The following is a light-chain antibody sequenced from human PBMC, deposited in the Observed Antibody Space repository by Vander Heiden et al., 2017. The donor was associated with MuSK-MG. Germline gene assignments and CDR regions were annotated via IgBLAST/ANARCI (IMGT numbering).Light chain of an antibody. Sequence: EIVLTQSPGTLSLSPGERATLSCRASQSVSSSYLAWYQQKPGQAPRLLIYGASSRATGIPDRFSGSGSGTDFTLTISRLEPEDFAVYYCQQDSSSFTFGHGTRVDIK. V-gene: IGKV3-20*01. CDR2: GAS. J-gene: IGKJ3*01. CDR1: QSVSSSY. CDR3: QQDSSSFT.